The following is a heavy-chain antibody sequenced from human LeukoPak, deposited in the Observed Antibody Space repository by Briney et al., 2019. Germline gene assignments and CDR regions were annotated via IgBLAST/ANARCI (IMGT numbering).Heavy chain of an antibody. J-gene: IGHJ4*02. CDR2: ITTSGSTM. D-gene: IGHD5-24*01. CDR1: GFKFSDYY. Sequence: GGSLRLSCEASGFKFSDYYMSWIRQAPGKGLEWLSYITTSGSTMSYADSVKGRFTISRDNARNSLYLQMNSLRAEDTAVYYCTIALEMATKFDYWGQGTLVTVSS. CDR3: TIALEMATKFDY. V-gene: IGHV3-11*01.